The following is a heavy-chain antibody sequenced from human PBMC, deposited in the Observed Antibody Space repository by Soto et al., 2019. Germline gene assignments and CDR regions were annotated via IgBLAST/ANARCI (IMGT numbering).Heavy chain of an antibody. D-gene: IGHD2-2*01. Sequence: QLPLQESGSGLVKPSQTLSLTCAVSGGSISSGGYSWSWIRQPPGKGLEWIGYIYHSGSTYYNPARKSRVTISVDRSKNQFSLELSSVTAADTAVYYCARVPGRWGEGALVSVSS. V-gene: IGHV4-30-2*01. CDR2: IYHSGST. J-gene: IGHJ4*02. CDR3: ARVPGR. CDR1: GGSISSGGYS.